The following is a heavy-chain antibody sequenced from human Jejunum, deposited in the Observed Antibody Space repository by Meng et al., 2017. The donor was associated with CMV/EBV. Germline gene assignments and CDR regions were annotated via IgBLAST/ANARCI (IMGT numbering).Heavy chain of an antibody. V-gene: IGHV3-7*01. CDR3: ARDMYYVSSGFFGREDY. CDR1: FSNYW. J-gene: IGHJ4*02. Sequence: FSNYWMNWVGQGPGKGLEWVANIKNDGSEKYYVNSVKGRFTISRDNAKNSLYLQMNSLRAEDTAVYYCARDMYYVSSGFFGREDYWGQGTRVTVSS. D-gene: IGHD3-22*01. CDR2: IKNDGSEK.